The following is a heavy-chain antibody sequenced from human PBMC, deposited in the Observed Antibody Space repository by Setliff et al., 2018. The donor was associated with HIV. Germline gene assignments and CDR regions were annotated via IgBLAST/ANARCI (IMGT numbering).Heavy chain of an antibody. CDR3: ARHNVITYAGLLFDYFYYGMDV. J-gene: IGHJ6*02. V-gene: IGHV4-59*11. D-gene: IGHD3-16*01. Sequence: PSETLSLTCTVPGGSINDQYFSWIRQPPGKGLEWIGSIDYTWSAKHNPSLNSRGTILLDTSKNELSLKLTSVTAADTAVYYCARHNVITYAGLLFDYFYYGMDVWGHGTTVTVSS. CDR1: GGSINDQY. CDR2: IDYTWSA.